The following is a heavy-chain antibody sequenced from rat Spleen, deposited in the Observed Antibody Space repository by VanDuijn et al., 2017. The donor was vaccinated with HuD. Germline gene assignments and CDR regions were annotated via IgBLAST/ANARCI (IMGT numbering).Heavy chain of an antibody. V-gene: IGHV5-29*01. CDR1: GFTFSNYG. D-gene: IGHD1-4*01. J-gene: IGHJ3*01. CDR3: TAHGNRVSRFAY. Sequence: EVQLVESGGGLVQPGRSLKLSCAASGFTFSNYGMAWVRQAPTKGLEWVATISYDGSSTYYRDSVKGRFTISRDNAKSTLYLQMDSLRSEDTATYYCTAHGNRVSRFAYWGQGTLVTVSS. CDR2: ISYDGSST.